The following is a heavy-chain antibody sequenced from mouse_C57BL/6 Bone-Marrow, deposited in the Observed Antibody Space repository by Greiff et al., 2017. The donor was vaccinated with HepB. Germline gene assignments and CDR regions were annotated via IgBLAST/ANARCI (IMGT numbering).Heavy chain of an antibody. CDR3: ARRAGTRGYAMDY. CDR1: GYTFTSYW. J-gene: IGHJ4*01. V-gene: IGHV1-55*01. D-gene: IGHD4-1*01. CDR2: IYPGSGST. Sequence: QVQLQQPGAELVKPGASVKMSCKASGYTFTSYWITWVKQRPGQGLEWIGDIYPGSGSTNYNEKFKSKATLTVDTSSSTAYMQLSSLTSEDSAVYYCARRAGTRGYAMDYWGQGTSVTVSS.